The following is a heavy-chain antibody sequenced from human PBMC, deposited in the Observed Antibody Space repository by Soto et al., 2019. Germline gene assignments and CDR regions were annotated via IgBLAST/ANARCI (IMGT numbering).Heavy chain of an antibody. CDR1: GYTFTSYD. Sequence: ASVKVSCKASGYTFTSYDINWVRQATGQGLEWMGWMNPNSGNTGYAQKFQGRVTMTRNTSISTAYMELSSLRSEDTAVYYCARVGPTVTYNTNWFDPWGQGTLVTVSS. J-gene: IGHJ5*02. V-gene: IGHV1-8*01. CDR3: ARVGPTVTYNTNWFDP. CDR2: MNPNSGNT. D-gene: IGHD4-17*01.